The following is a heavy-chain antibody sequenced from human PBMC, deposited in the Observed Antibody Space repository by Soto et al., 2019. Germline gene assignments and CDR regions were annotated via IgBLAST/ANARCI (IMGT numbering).Heavy chain of an antibody. CDR3: AKDTGCDFWSGYYYY. CDR1: GFTFSSYA. CDR2: ISGSGGST. Sequence: LRLSCAASGFTFSSYAMSWVRQAPGKGLEWVSAISGSGGSTYYADSVKGRFTTSRDNSKNTLYLQMSSLRAEDTAVYYCAKDTGCDFWSGYYYYWGQGTLVTVSS. D-gene: IGHD3-3*01. V-gene: IGHV3-23*01. J-gene: IGHJ4*02.